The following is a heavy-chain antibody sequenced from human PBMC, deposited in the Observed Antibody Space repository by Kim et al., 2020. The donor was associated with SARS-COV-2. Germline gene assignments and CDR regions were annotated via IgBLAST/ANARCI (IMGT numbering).Heavy chain of an antibody. CDR1: GGSISSSNW. V-gene: IGHV4-4*02. CDR3: ARYYYGSGSYYIRSDDAFDI. D-gene: IGHD3-10*01. J-gene: IGHJ3*02. CDR2: IYHSGST. Sequence: SETLSLTCAVSGGSISSSNWWSWVRQPPGKGLEWIGEIYHSGSTNYNPSLKSRVTISVDKSKNQFSLKLSSVTAADTAVYYCARYYYGSGSYYIRSDDAFDIWGQGTMVTVSS.